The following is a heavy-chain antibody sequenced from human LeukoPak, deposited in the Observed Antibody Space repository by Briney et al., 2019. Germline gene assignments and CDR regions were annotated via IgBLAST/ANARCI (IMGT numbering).Heavy chain of an antibody. CDR3: ARPIRGSYVEDAFDM. D-gene: IGHD1-26*01. CDR1: GYTFSDYY. CDR2: INPSSGGT. V-gene: IGHV1-2*02. J-gene: IGHJ3*02. Sequence: GASVKVSCKTSGYTFSDYYLHWVRQAPGQGLEWMGWINPSSGGTKYVQKFQGRATMTRDTSISTGYMELSRLRSDDTAVYYCARPIRGSYVEDAFDMWGQGTMVTVSA.